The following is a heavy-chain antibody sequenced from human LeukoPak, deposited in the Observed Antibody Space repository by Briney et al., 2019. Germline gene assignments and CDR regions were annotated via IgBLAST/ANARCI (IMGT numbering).Heavy chain of an antibody. D-gene: IGHD5-12*01. CDR3: VYVGLTATIREDC. V-gene: IGHV4-34*08. CDR1: GFTFSSYA. J-gene: IGHJ4*02. CDR2: INHSANM. Sequence: GSLRLSCAASGFTFSSYAMSWVRQPPGKGLEWIGDINHSANMRYNPSLKSRVSLSVDTSKSQFSLKLSSVTAVDTAIYYCVYVGLTATIREDCWGQGTLVTVSS.